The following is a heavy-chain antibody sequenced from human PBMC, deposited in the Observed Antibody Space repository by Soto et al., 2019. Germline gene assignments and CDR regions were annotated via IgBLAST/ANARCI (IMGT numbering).Heavy chain of an antibody. CDR2: IYYSGST. J-gene: IGHJ4*02. D-gene: IGHD6-19*01. Sequence: QVQLQESGPGLVKPSETLSLTCTVSGGSVSSGSYYWSWIRQPPGKGLEWIGYIYYSGSTNYNPSLKSRVTISVDTSKNQCSLKLSSVTAADTAVYYCARVGSSGWLDYWGQGTLVTVSS. V-gene: IGHV4-61*01. CDR3: ARVGSSGWLDY. CDR1: GGSVSSGSYY.